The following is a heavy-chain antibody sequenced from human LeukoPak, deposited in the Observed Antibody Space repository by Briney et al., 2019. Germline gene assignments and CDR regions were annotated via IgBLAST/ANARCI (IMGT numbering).Heavy chain of an antibody. D-gene: IGHD4-23*01. CDR3: ARESLPYGGNSFGHYYGMDV. V-gene: IGHV1-69*13. CDR2: IIPMFGTA. Sequence: ASVKVSCKASEGTFSSYAISWVRQAPGQGLEWMGQIIPMFGTASYAQRFQGRVTLTADESTSTAYMELSSLRSEDTAVYYCARESLPYGGNSFGHYYGMDVWGQGTTVTVSS. J-gene: IGHJ6*02. CDR1: EGTFSSYA.